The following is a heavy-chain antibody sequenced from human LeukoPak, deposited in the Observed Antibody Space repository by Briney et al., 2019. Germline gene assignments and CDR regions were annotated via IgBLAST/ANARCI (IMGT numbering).Heavy chain of an antibody. D-gene: IGHD6-19*01. V-gene: IGHV1-18*01. J-gene: IGHJ4*02. CDR2: ISAYNGNT. Sequence: ASVKVSCKASGYTFTGYGISWVRQAPGQGPEWMGWISAYNGNTNYAQNLQDRVTMTTDTSTSTAYMELRSLRFDDTAVYYCARVYNSGWHFDYWGQGTLVTASS. CDR1: GYTFTGYG. CDR3: ARVYNSGWHFDY.